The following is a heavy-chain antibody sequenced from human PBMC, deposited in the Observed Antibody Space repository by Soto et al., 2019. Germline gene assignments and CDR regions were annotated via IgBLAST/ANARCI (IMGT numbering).Heavy chain of an antibody. J-gene: IGHJ4*02. D-gene: IGHD6-6*01. CDR3: AREGGSIAARLSY. CDR1: GFTFSSYG. CDR2: IWYDGSNK. V-gene: IGHV3-33*01. Sequence: QVQLVGSGGGVVQPGRSLRLSCAASGFTFSSYGMHWVRQAPGKGLEWVAVIWYDGSNKYYADSVKGRFTISRDNSKNTLYLQMNSLRAEDTAVYYCAREGGSIAARLSYWGQGTLVTVSS.